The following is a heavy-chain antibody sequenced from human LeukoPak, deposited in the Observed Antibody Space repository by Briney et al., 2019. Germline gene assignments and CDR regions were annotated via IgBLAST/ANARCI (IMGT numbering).Heavy chain of an antibody. V-gene: IGHV3-48*03. CDR2: ISSSGSTI. Sequence: PGGSLRLSCAASGFTFSNYEMNWVRQAPGKGLEWVSYISSSGSTIYYADSVKGRFTISRDNAKNSLCLQMNSLRAEDTAVYYCARDTAYSSGWDPWGQGTLVTVSS. CDR1: GFTFSNYE. J-gene: IGHJ5*02. D-gene: IGHD6-19*01. CDR3: ARDTAYSSGWDP.